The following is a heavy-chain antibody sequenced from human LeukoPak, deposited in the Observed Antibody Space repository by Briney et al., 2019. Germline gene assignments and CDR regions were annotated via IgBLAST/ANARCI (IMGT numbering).Heavy chain of an antibody. V-gene: IGHV4-31*03. Sequence: SEPVSLTCTVSGGSISSGDYYWTWIRQHPGKGLEWIGYIYNSGTTYYNPSLESRVTISGDTSKNQFSLKLSSVTAADTAAYYCARTAGWSYGFDYWGRGILDAVSS. CDR3: ARTAGWSYGFDY. CDR1: GGSISSGDYY. J-gene: IGHJ4*02. D-gene: IGHD3-16*01. CDR2: IYNSGTT.